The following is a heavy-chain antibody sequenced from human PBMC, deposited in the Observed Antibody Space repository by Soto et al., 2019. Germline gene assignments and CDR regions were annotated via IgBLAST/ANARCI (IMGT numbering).Heavy chain of an antibody. CDR3: ARDWTAVAGRYDYGMDV. D-gene: IGHD6-19*01. CDR2: IIPIFGTA. J-gene: IGHJ6*02. CDR1: GGTFSSYA. Sequence: QVQLVQSGAEVKKPGSSVKVSCKASGGTFSSYAISWVRQAPGQGLECRGGIIPIFGTANYAQKFQGRVTVTADESTSTAYMELSRLRSEDTAVYYCARDWTAVAGRYDYGMDVWGQGTTVTVSS. V-gene: IGHV1-69*12.